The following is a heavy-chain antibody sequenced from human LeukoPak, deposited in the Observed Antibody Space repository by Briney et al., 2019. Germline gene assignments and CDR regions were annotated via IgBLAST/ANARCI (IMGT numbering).Heavy chain of an antibody. D-gene: IGHD3-10*01. CDR2: IIPNFGNA. CDR1: GYTFSSYA. Sequence: SVKVSCKASGYTFSSYAISWVRQAPGQGLEWMGGIIPNFGNANYAQKFQGRVTITRDDSTSTAYMELSSLRSEDTAVYYCSRVGRWFGELLLVYWGEGKLLTVSS. V-gene: IGHV1-69*05. J-gene: IGHJ4*02. CDR3: SRVGRWFGELLLVY.